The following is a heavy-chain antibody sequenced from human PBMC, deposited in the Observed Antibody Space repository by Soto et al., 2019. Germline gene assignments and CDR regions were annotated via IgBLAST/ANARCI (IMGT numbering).Heavy chain of an antibody. CDR3: ARDTQSWRLDS. V-gene: IGHV3-74*01. CDR2: LNSDGSAT. J-gene: IGHJ4*02. CDR1: GFTFSSYW. D-gene: IGHD4-4*01. Sequence: EVQLVESGGGLVQPGESLRLSCAASGFTFSSYWMHWVRQAPGKGLVWVSRLNSDGSATTYADSVKGRFTISRDNVKNTLYLQMNSLRAEDTADYFCARDTQSWRLDSWGQGTLVTVSS.